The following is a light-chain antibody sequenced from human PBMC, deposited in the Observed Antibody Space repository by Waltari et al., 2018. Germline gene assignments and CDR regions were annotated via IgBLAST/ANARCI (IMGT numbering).Light chain of an antibody. CDR3: AAWDDSLSGVV. CDR2: SNN. V-gene: IGLV1-44*01. J-gene: IGLJ2*01. CDR1: SSNIGSNT. Sequence: QSVLTQPPSASGTPGPRVTISCSGSSSNIGSNTVTWYQQLPGTAPKLLIYSNNQRPSGVPDRFSGSKSGTSASLAISGLQSEDEADYYCAAWDDSLSGVVFGGGTKLTVL.